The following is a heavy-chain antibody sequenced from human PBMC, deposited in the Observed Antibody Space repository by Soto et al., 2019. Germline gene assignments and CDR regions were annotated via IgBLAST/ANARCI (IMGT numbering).Heavy chain of an antibody. V-gene: IGHV4-59*08. CDR1: GGSIGNCY. CDR3: ARHKDAGSDRGGMDV. Sequence: QVQLQESGPGLVKPSETLSLTCTVSGGSIGNCYWTWIRQPPGKGLEWIGNVHYSGSTNYNLSVKSRVTTSVDTAKNQLSLNLSSVTAADTAVYYCARHKDAGSDRGGMDVWGQGTTVTVSS. CDR2: VHYSGST. J-gene: IGHJ6*02. D-gene: IGHD6-25*01.